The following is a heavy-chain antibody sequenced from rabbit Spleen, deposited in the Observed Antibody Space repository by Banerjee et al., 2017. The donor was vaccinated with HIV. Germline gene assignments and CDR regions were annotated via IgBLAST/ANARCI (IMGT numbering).Heavy chain of an antibody. Sequence: QSLEESGGDLVKPGASLTLTCTASGIDFSSGYDMCWVRQAPGKGLEWIACIYTTTGNTYYASWAKGRFTVSKTSSTTVTLEMTSLTAADTATYFCARDLTGGYAGYVYAFSLWGPGTLVTVS. J-gene: IGHJ4*01. CDR1: GIDFSSGYD. CDR3: ARDLTGGYAGYVYAFSL. V-gene: IGHV1S40*01. D-gene: IGHD6-1*01. CDR2: IYTTTGNT.